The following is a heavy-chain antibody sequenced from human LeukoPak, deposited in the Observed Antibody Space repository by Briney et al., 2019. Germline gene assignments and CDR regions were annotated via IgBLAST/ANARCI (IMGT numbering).Heavy chain of an antibody. CDR1: GGSISSSSYY. V-gene: IGHV4-39*01. CDR2: MYYSGTT. D-gene: IGHD3-3*01. CDR3: ARHSTIFGHFGY. J-gene: IGHJ4*02. Sequence: QSSETLSLTCTVSGGSISSSSYYWGWIRQSPGKGLEWIGSMYYSGTTYYNPSLTSRVTISVDTSKNQFSLKLSSVTAADTAVYYCARHSTIFGHFGYWGQGTLVTVSS.